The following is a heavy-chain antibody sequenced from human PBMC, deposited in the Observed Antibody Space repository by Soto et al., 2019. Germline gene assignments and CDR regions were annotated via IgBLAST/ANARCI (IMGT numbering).Heavy chain of an antibody. Sequence: PGESLKISCKGSGYSFTSYWIGWVRQMPGKGLEWMGIINPGDSDTRYSPSFQGQVTVSADKSISIAYLQWSSLKASDTAMYYCVRIASSGWYAYRGQGTLVTVSS. V-gene: IGHV5-51*01. CDR3: VRIASSGWYAY. J-gene: IGHJ4*02. D-gene: IGHD6-19*01. CDR2: INPGDSDT. CDR1: GYSFTSYW.